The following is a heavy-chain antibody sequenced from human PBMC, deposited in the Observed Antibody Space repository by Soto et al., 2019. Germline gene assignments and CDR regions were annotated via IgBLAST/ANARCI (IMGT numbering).Heavy chain of an antibody. CDR3: AGSVGGGFDY. CDR2: VYIGGNT. J-gene: IGHJ4*02. D-gene: IGHD3-16*01. CDR1: GFTVSSNY. V-gene: IGHV3-66*01. Sequence: EVQLVESGGGLVQPGGSLRLSCAASGFTVSSNYMSWVRQAPGKGLEWVSVVYIGGNTYYAESVEDRFTNSRDNFQNMLYLRMNSLRAEDTAVYYGAGSVGGGFDYWGQGTLVTVSS.